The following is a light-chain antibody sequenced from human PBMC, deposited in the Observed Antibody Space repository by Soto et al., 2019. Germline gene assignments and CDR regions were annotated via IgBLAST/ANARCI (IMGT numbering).Light chain of an antibody. J-gene: IGKJ4*01. Sequence: DIVMTQSPLSLPVTPGEPASISCRSSQSLLHSNGYNYLDWYLQKPGQSPQLLIYLGSNRASGVPDRFSGSGSGTDFTLKISRVEAEDVGGYYCMQALQTRLTFGGGTKVEIK. V-gene: IGKV2-28*01. CDR2: LGS. CDR1: QSLLHSNGYNY. CDR3: MQALQTRLT.